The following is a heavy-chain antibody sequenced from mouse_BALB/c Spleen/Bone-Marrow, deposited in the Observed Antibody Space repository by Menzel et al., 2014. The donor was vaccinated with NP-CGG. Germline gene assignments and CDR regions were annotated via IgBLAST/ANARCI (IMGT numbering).Heavy chain of an antibody. CDR3: ARGQLLAY. D-gene: IGHD3-3*01. Sequence: LQQSGAELVRSGASVKMSCKASGCIFXSYNIHWVKQTPGQGLEWIGHIYPGNGGTNYNQKFKGKATLTADTSSSTAYMQISSLTSEDSAVYFCARGQLLAYWGQGTLVTVSA. CDR2: IYPGNGGT. V-gene: IGHV1-12*01. J-gene: IGHJ3*01. CDR1: GCIFXSYN.